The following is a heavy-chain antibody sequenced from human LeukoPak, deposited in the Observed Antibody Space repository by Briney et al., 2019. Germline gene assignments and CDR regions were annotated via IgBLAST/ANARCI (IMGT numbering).Heavy chain of an antibody. V-gene: IGHV4-59*01. CDR2: IYYSGST. CDR1: GGSISSYY. J-gene: IGHJ4*02. D-gene: IGHD3-10*01. CDR3: ARDYSGTYDY. Sequence: SETLSLTCTVSGGSISSYYWSWIRQPPGKGLEWIGYIYYSGSTNYNPSLKNRVTISVDTSKNQFSLKLSSVTAADTAVYYCARDYSGTYDYWGQGTLVTVSS.